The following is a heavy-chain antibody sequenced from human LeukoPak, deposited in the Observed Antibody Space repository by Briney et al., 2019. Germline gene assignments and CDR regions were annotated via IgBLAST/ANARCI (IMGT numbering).Heavy chain of an antibody. D-gene: IGHD3-22*01. Sequence: ASVKVSCKASGYTFTSYGISWVRQAPGQGLEWMGWISAYNGNTNYAQKLQGRVTMTTDTSTSTAYMELRSLRSDNTAVYYCARGTGYYYDSSGYEYWGQGTLVTVSS. V-gene: IGHV1-18*01. J-gene: IGHJ4*02. CDR1: GYTFTSYG. CDR3: ARGTGYYYDSSGYEY. CDR2: ISAYNGNT.